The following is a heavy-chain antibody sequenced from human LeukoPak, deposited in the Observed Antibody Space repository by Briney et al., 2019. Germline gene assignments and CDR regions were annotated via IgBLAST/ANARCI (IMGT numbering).Heavy chain of an antibody. CDR2: INPNSGGT. CDR3: ARAYCGGDCYSAEYFQH. Sequence: ASVKVSCKASGYTFTGYYMHWVRQAPGQGLEWMGWINPNSGGTNYAQKSQGRVTMTRDTSISTAYMELSRLRSDDTAVYYCARAYCGGDCYSAEYFQHWGQGTLVTVSS. D-gene: IGHD2-21*02. J-gene: IGHJ1*01. CDR1: GYTFTGYY. V-gene: IGHV1-2*02.